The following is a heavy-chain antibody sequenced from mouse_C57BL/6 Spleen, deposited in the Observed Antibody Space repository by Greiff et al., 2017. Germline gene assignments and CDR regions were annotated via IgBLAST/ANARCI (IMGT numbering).Heavy chain of an antibody. Sequence: DVKLVESGPGLVKPSQSLSLTCSVTGYSITSGYYWNWIRQFPGNKLEWMGYISYDGSNNYNPSLKNRISITRDTSKNQFVLKLNSVTTEDTATYYCARDRGLGYWGQGTTLTVSS. V-gene: IGHV3-6*01. D-gene: IGHD3-1*01. CDR1: GYSITSGYY. CDR3: ARDRGLGY. CDR2: ISYDGSN. J-gene: IGHJ2*01.